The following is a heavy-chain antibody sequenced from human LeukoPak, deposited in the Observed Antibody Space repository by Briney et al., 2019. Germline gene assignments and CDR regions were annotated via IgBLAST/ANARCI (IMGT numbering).Heavy chain of an antibody. Sequence: PSGTLSLTCTVSGYSISSGYYWGWIRQPPGKGLEWIGSIYHSGNTYYNPSLKSRVTISVDTSKNQFSLKLSSVTAADTAVYYCARDLGSGAYNWFDPWGQGTLVTVSS. J-gene: IGHJ5*02. CDR3: ARDLGSGAYNWFDP. CDR1: GYSISSGYY. V-gene: IGHV4-38-2*02. D-gene: IGHD3-3*01. CDR2: IYHSGNT.